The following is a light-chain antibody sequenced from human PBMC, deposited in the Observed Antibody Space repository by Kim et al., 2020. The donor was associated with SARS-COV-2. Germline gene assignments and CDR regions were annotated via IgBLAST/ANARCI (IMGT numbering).Light chain of an antibody. V-gene: IGLV2-18*02. Sequence: GQSVTISCTGTSSDVGIYNRFSWYQQPPGTAPKLMIYEVSNRPSGVPDRFSGSKSGNTASLTISGLQAEDEADYYCSSYTSSSTWVFGGGTQLTVL. CDR3: SSYTSSSTWV. J-gene: IGLJ3*02. CDR1: SSDVGIYNR. CDR2: EVS.